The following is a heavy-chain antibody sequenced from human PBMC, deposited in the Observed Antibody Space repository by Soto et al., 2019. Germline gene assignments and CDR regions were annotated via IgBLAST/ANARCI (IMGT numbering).Heavy chain of an antibody. Sequence: EASVKVSCKASGYTFTTYAMYWVREAPGQGLEWMGIISPRDGSTTYAVNFQGRLTMARDTSTSTVYMELNNLRSDDTAVYYCARGSGTLDYWGQGTLVTVSS. D-gene: IGHD1-26*01. V-gene: IGHV1-46*01. CDR1: GYTFTTYA. J-gene: IGHJ4*02. CDR2: ISPRDGST. CDR3: ARGSGTLDY.